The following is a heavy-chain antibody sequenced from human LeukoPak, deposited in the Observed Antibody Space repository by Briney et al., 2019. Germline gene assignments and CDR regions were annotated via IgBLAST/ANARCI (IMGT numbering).Heavy chain of an antibody. J-gene: IGHJ4*02. D-gene: IGHD3-9*01. CDR1: GFTFSSHA. CDR3: AKVSALGNYDIVPGYYIGGYFDY. V-gene: IGHV3-23*01. CDR2: ISGRGGST. Sequence: GGSLRLSCASSGFTFSSHAMRWVRQAPAKGRERVSAISGRGGSTYFADSVKGRFTISRDNSKNPLYLQMHSLRVEDTAVYYCAKVSALGNYDIVPGYYIGGYFDYWGQGTLVTVSS.